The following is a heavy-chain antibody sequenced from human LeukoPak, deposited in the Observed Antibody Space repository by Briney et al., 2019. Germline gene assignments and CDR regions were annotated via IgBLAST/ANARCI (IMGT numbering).Heavy chain of an antibody. D-gene: IGHD3-10*01. V-gene: IGHV1-8*01. Sequence: EASVKVSCKASGYTFTSYDINWVGQATRQGLEWMGWMNPNSGNTGYAQKFQGRVTMTRNTSISTAYMELSSLRSEDTAVYYCARGRSRGVDDFDYWGQGTLVTVSS. CDR3: ARGRSRGVDDFDY. J-gene: IGHJ4*02. CDR1: GYTFTSYD. CDR2: MNPNSGNT.